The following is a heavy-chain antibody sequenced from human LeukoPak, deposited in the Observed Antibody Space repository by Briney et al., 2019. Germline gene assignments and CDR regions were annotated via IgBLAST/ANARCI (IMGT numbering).Heavy chain of an antibody. J-gene: IGHJ5*02. CDR3: ARRAADDYNWFDP. CDR2: MNPDSGNT. Sequence: ASVKVSCTASGYTFTSYDINWVRQATGQGLEWMGWMNPDSGNTAYAEKFQGRVTMTRNTSISTAYMELSSLRSEDTAVYYCARRAADDYNWFDPWGQGTLVTVSS. D-gene: IGHD6-13*01. CDR1: GYTFTSYD. V-gene: IGHV1-8*01.